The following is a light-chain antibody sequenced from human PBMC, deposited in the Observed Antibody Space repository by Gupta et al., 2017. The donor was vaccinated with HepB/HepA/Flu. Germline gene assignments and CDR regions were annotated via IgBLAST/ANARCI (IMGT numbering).Light chain of an antibody. CDR3: CSYAGGLHV. CDR1: STDVGNYNL. CDR2: EVT. J-gene: IGLJ1*01. V-gene: IGLV2-23*02. Sequence: QSALTQPASVSGSPGQSITISCTGTSTDVGNYNLVSWYQQRPGEAPKVIIYEVTERPSGLSTRFSGSKSGNTASLRISGLQTDDEADYYCCSYAGGLHVFGNGTKVSVL.